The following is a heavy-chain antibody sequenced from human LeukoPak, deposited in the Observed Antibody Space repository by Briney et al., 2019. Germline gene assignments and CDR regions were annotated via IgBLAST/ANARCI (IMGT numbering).Heavy chain of an antibody. J-gene: IGHJ4*02. CDR1: GFTFSSYE. V-gene: IGHV3-48*03. CDR2: ISGSSGTR. CDR3: ARAPYTSGWYRGDNDY. D-gene: IGHD6-19*01. Sequence: GGSLRLSCAASGFTFSSYEMNWVRQAPGKGLEWVSYISGSSGTRYYADSVKGRFTISRDNAKNSLYLQMNSLRAEDTAVYYCARAPYTSGWYRGDNDYWGQGTLVTVSS.